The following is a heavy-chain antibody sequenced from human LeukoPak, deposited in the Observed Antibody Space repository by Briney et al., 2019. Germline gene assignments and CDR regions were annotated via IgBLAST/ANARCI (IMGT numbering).Heavy chain of an antibody. CDR3: ARHEDSTNPYWFDP. D-gene: IGHD2-21*01. V-gene: IGHV4-59*08. Sequence: SETLSLTCTVSGGSISSNYWSWIRQPPGKGLEWIGYIFYSGSTNYNPSLKSRVTISVDTSKNQFSLKLSSVTAADTAVCYCARHEDSTNPYWFDPWGQGTLVTVSS. J-gene: IGHJ5*02. CDR1: GGSISSNY. CDR2: IFYSGST.